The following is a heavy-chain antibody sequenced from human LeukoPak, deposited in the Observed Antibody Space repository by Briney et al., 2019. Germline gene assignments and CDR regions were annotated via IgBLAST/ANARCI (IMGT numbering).Heavy chain of an antibody. CDR2: ISSSGSTI. CDR1: GFTFSDYY. CDR3: ASMGYYYDSSGYYRY. J-gene: IGHJ4*02. D-gene: IGHD3-22*01. V-gene: IGHV3-11*01. Sequence: GGSLRLSCAASGFTFSDYYMSWIRQAPGKGLEWVSYISSSGSTIYYADSVKGRFTISRDNAKNSLYLQMNSLSAEDTAVYYCASMGYYYDSSGYYRYWGQGTLVTISS.